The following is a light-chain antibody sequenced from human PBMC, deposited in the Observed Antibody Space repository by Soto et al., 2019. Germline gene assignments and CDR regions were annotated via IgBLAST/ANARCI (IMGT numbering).Light chain of an antibody. CDR3: QQYNNWPLT. CDR2: GAS. CDR1: QSVSSN. J-gene: IGKJ5*01. Sequence: EIVLTQSPATLSVSPGERATLSCRASQSVSSNLAWYQQKPGHAPRLLIYGASTRATGIPARFGGSGSGTEFTLTISSLQSEDFAVYYCQQYNNWPLTFGQGTRLEIK. V-gene: IGKV3-15*01.